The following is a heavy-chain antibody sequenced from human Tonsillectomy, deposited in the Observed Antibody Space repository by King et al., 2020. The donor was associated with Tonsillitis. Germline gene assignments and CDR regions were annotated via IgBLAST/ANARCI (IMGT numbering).Heavy chain of an antibody. V-gene: IGHV3-15*01. CDR2: IKSKTDGGTT. Sequence: VQLVESGGGLVKPGGSLRLSCAASGFTFSNAWMSWVRQAPGKGLEWVGRIKSKTDGGTTDYAAPVKGRFIVSRDDSKNTLYLQMSSLKTEDTAVYYCTSVIVAAGGGYCGQGTLVTVSS. J-gene: IGHJ4*02. CDR1: GFTFSNAW. CDR3: TSVIVAAGGGY. D-gene: IGHD2-15*01.